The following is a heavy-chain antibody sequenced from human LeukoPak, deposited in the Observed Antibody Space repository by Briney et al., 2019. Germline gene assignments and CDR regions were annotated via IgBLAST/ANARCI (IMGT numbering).Heavy chain of an antibody. CDR1: GYTFTSYD. Sequence: ASVKVSCKASGYTFTSYDINWVRQATGQGLEWMGWMNPISGNTGYAQKFQGRVTMTRNTSISTAYMELSSLTSEDTAVYYCARGVGMVAMISKKHFDFWGQGTLVTVSS. J-gene: IGHJ4*02. V-gene: IGHV1-8*01. D-gene: IGHD5-12*01. CDR2: MNPISGNT. CDR3: ARGVGMVAMISKKHFDF.